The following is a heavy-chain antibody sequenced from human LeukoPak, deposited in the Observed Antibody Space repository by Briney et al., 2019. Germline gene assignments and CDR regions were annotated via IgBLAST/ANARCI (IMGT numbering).Heavy chain of an antibody. J-gene: IGHJ4*02. Sequence: ASVNVSCKASGFTFTNYQFHWVRQAPGQGLEGMGIMNLSGGGASNAQKLQDRLTMTGETSTRTVYMELSSLRSEYTAVYYCSRGGDHSKRPLYYWGQGTLVIVSS. CDR2: MNLSGGGA. CDR3: SRGGDHSKRPLYY. CDR1: GFTFTNYQ. D-gene: IGHD2/OR15-2a*01. V-gene: IGHV1-46*01.